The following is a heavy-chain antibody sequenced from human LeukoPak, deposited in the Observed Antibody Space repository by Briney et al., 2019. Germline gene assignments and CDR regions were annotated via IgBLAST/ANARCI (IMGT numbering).Heavy chain of an antibody. CDR1: GGSISSGSYY. V-gene: IGHV4-61*02. CDR2: IYTSGST. CDR3: ARDSKVREYSLDY. Sequence: SETLSLTCTVSGGSISSGSYYWSWIRQPAGKGLEWIGRIYTSGSTNYNPSLKSRVTISVDTSKNQFSLKLSSVTAADTAVYYCARDSKVREYSLDYWGQGTLVTVSS. J-gene: IGHJ4*02. D-gene: IGHD6-6*01.